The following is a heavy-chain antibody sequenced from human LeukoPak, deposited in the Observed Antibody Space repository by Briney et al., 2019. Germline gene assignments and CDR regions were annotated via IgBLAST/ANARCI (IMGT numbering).Heavy chain of an antibody. CDR2: IHSSGTVK. D-gene: IGHD3-22*01. J-gene: IGHJ3*02. V-gene: IGHV3-48*03. CDR3: ARDSEHYDSGAYYDAFDI. CDR1: RFPFSIYE. Sequence: GGSLRLSCVVSRFPFSIYEMNWVRQAPGKGLEWVSNIHSSGTVKYYSDSVKGRFSISRDNAKSSLYLQMNSLRVEDTAVYYCARDSEHYDSGAYYDAFDIWGQGTLVTVSP.